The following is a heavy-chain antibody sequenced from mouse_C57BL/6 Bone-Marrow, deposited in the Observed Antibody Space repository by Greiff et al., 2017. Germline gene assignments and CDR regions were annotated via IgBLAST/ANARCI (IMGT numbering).Heavy chain of an antibody. V-gene: IGHV5-6*01. CDR2: ISSGGSYI. Sequence: EVQLVESGGDLVKPGGSLKLSCAASGFTFSSYGLSWVRQTPDKRLEWVATISSGGSYIYYPDSVKGRFTISRDNATNTLYLQMSSLKSEDTAMYYCARRMVTTFDYWGQGTTLTVSS. CDR1: GFTFSSYG. D-gene: IGHD2-2*01. J-gene: IGHJ2*01. CDR3: ARRMVTTFDY.